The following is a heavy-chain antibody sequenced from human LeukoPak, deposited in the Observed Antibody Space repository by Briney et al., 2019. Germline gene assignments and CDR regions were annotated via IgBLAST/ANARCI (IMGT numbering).Heavy chain of an antibody. CDR2: ISSSSSYI. CDR1: GFTFSSYS. J-gene: IGHJ4*02. CDR3: ARHVVAVGFDY. D-gene: IGHD3-22*01. V-gene: IGHV3-21*01. Sequence: GGSLRLSRAASGFTFSSYSMNWVRQAPGKGLEWVSSISSSSSYIYYADSVKGRFTISRDNAMNSLYLQMNSLRVEDTAVYYCARHVVAVGFDYWGQGTLVTVSS.